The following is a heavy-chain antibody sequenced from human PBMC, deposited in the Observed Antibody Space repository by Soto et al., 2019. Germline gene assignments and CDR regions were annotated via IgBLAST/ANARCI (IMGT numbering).Heavy chain of an antibody. V-gene: IGHV3-9*01. D-gene: IGHD6-13*01. CDR3: AKALYGSSSSPIDY. Sequence: SLRVSCVSSVFTFDDYAMHWVRQAPGKGLEWVSYITWNSGYIGYADSVKGRFTISRDNANNSLYLQMNSLKPEDTAFYYCAKALYGSSSSPIDYWGQGTLVTVSS. J-gene: IGHJ4*02. CDR2: ITWNSGYI. CDR1: VFTFDDYA.